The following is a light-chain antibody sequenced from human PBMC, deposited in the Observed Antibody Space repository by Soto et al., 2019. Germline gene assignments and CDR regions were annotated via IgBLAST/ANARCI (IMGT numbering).Light chain of an antibody. V-gene: IGKV3-15*01. CDR2: GAS. CDR3: QQYNNWPPVT. CDR1: QSVSSN. J-gene: IGKJ1*01. Sequence: HPPPTRSFPQGKKATFSSRASQSVSSNLAWYQQKPGQAPRLLIYGASTRATGIPARFSGSGSGTEFTLTISSLQSEDFAVYYCQQYNNWPPVTFGQGTKVDIK.